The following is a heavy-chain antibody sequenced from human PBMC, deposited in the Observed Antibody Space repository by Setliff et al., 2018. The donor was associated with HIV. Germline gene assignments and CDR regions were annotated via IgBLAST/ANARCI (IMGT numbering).Heavy chain of an antibody. V-gene: IGHV1-2*02. CDR2: INSASGGT. Sequence: ASVKVSCKASGYTFTDYYIHWVRQAPGQGLEWMGWINSASGGTNYAQNFQGRVTVTRDTSINTSYVELNSLKSDDTAVYYCARVAYEIGYSHGYDYWGQGTLVTVSS. CDR3: ARVAYEIGYSHGYDY. J-gene: IGHJ4*02. CDR1: GYTFTDYY. D-gene: IGHD5-18*01.